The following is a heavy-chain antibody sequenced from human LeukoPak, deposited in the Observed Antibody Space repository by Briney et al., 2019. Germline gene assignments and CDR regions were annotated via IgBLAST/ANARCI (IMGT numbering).Heavy chain of an antibody. Sequence: GGSLRLSCAASGFTFSSYAMSWVRQAPGKGLEWVSAISGSGGSTYYADSVKGRFTISRDNSKNTLYLQMNSLRAEDTAVYYCAKDASGPTYYYYYMDVWGKGTTVTVSS. CDR3: AKDASGPTYYYYYMDV. CDR2: ISGSGGST. D-gene: IGHD1-1*01. J-gene: IGHJ6*03. CDR1: GFTFSSYA. V-gene: IGHV3-23*01.